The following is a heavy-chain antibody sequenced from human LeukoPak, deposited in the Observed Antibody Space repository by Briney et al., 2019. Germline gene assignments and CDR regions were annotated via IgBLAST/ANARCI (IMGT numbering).Heavy chain of an antibody. J-gene: IGHJ6*02. V-gene: IGHV4-39*01. CDR2: IYYSGST. CDR1: GGSISSSSYY. CDR3: ATFVYYYGMDV. Sequence: SETLSLTCTVSGGSISSSSYYWGWIRQPPGKGLEWIGSIYYSGSTYYNPSLKSRVTISVDTSKNQFSLKLSSVTAADTAVYYCATFVYYYGMDVWGQGTTVTVSS.